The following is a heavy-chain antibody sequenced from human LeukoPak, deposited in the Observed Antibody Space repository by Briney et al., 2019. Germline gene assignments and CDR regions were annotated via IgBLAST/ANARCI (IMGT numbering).Heavy chain of an antibody. CDR1: GGSISSGGYY. V-gene: IGHV4-31*03. J-gene: IGHJ5*02. D-gene: IGHD2-15*01. Sequence: SETLSLTCTVSGGSISSGGYYWSWIRQHPGKGLEWIGYIYYSGSTYYNPSLKSRVTISVDTSKNQFSLKLSSVTAADTAVYYCARVFPLRRICSGGSCYSGGFDPWGQGTLVTVSS. CDR3: ARVFPLRRICSGGSCYSGGFDP. CDR2: IYYSGST.